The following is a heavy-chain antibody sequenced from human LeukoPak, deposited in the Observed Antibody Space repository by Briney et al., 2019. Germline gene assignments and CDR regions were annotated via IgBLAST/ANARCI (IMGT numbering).Heavy chain of an antibody. Sequence: SGPAQVNPTPPLTLTCTFSGFSLSTSGMRVSWIRQPPGKALEWLARIDRDDDKFYSTSLKTRLTISKDTSKNQVFLTMTIMVPVDTATYDCARMGWPLIGSSSDQYNWFDPWGQGTLVTVSS. J-gene: IGHJ5*02. CDR2: IDRDDDK. CDR3: ARMGWPLIGSSSDQYNWFDP. D-gene: IGHD6-6*01. V-gene: IGHV2-70*04. CDR1: GFSLSTSGMR.